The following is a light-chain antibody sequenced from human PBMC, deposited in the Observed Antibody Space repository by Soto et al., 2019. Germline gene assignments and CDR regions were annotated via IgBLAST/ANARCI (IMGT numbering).Light chain of an antibody. Sequence: QLVLTQSPSASASLGASVKLTCTLSSGHSSYAIAWHQQQPEKGPRYLMKLNSDGSHSKGDGIPDRFSGSSSGAERYLTISSPQSEDEANYYCQPWGTGTYVVFGGGPKLTVL. CDR3: QPWGTGTYVV. J-gene: IGLJ2*01. V-gene: IGLV4-69*01. CDR2: LNSDGSH. CDR1: SGHSSYA.